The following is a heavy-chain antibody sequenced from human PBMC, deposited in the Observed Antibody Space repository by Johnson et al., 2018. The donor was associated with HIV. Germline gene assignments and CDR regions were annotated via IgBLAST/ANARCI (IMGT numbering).Heavy chain of an antibody. J-gene: IGHJ3*02. Sequence: QVQLVESGGGLVKPGGSLRLSCAASGFTFSDYYMSWIRQAPGKGLEWVSYISSSGSTIYYADSVKGRFTISRDNSKNTLYLQVNSLRAEDTAVYCCGRAPEKDSWSYMIAFDIWGQGTMVTVSP. CDR3: GRAPEKDSWSYMIAFDI. V-gene: IGHV3-11*01. CDR2: ISSSGSTI. D-gene: IGHD1-7*01. CDR1: GFTFSDYY.